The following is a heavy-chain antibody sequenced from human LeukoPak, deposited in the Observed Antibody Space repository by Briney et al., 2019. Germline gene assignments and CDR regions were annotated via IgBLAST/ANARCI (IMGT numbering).Heavy chain of an antibody. CDR2: IYSGGST. V-gene: IGHV3-66*02. CDR3: ARVVPGTGFFY. D-gene: IGHD2-8*02. J-gene: IGHJ4*02. CDR1: GFTVSSNY. Sequence: GGSLRLSCAASGFTVSSNYMSWVRQAPGKGLEWVSIIYSGGSTYYADSVKGRFTISRDNSKNTLYLQMNSLRAEDTAVYYCARVVPGTGFFYWGQGTLVTVSS.